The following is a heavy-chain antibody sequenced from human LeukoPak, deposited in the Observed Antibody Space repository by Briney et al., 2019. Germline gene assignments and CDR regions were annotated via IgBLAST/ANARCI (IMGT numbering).Heavy chain of an antibody. CDR1: GFTFSSYG. CDR3: AKAHPRRSDSSSWYEIAADYYYYMDV. J-gene: IGHJ6*03. D-gene: IGHD6-13*01. V-gene: IGHV3-30*02. Sequence: GGSLRLSCAASGFTFSSYGMHWVRQAPGKGLEWVAFIRYDGSNKYYADSVKGRFTISRDNSKNTLYLQMNSLRAEDTAVYYCAKAHPRRSDSSSWYEIAADYYYYMDVWGKGTTVTVSS. CDR2: IRYDGSNK.